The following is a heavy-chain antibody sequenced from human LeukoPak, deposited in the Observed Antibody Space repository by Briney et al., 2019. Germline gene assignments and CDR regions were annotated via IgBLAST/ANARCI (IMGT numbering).Heavy chain of an antibody. D-gene: IGHD2-15*01. CDR1: GFTFSSYA. Sequence: GGSLRLSCAASGFTFSSYAMSWVRQAPGKGLEWVSYISRSGTTIYYADSVKGRFTISRDNAKNSLYLQMNSLSAGDTAVYYCATSPSYCTGGSCFGPYWGQGTLVTVSS. CDR2: ISRSGTTI. CDR3: ATSPSYCTGGSCFGPY. V-gene: IGHV3-48*03. J-gene: IGHJ4*02.